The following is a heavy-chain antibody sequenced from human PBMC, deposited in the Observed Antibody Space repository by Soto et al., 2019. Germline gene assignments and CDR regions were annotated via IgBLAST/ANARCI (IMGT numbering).Heavy chain of an antibody. D-gene: IGHD3-22*01. Sequence: PXESVKRSCKGSAYSLKSKWIAGVGRIAGKGLDWMGSIYLGDSDTRYSPSFQGQVTISADKSISTAYLRWSSLKASDTAMYYCARHGVDYYGSSGSLGYWGQGTLVTVSS. V-gene: IGHV5-51*01. CDR1: AYSLKSKW. CDR2: IYLGDSDT. CDR3: ARHGVDYYGSSGSLGY. J-gene: IGHJ4*02.